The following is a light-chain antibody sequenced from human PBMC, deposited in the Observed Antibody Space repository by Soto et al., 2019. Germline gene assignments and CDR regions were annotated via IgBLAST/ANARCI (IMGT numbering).Light chain of an antibody. CDR3: QQRSNWPLT. CDR2: DAS. V-gene: IGKV3-11*01. J-gene: IGKJ4*01. Sequence: EIVLTQSPATLSLSPGERVTLSYRASQSVSSYLAWYQQKPGQAPRLLLYDASNRATGIPARFSGSGSGTDFTLTISSLEPEDFAVYYCQQRSNWPLTFGGGTKVDIK. CDR1: QSVSSY.